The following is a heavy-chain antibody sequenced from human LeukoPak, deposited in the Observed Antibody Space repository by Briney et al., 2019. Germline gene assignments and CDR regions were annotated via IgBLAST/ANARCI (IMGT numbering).Heavy chain of an antibody. V-gene: IGHV3-53*01. D-gene: IGHD4-17*01. CDR3: ARRAGEYSHPYDY. Sequence: PGGSLRLSCAASGFSFSSYPMNWVRQAPGKGLEWVSFIYSGGNTHYSDSVKGRFTISRDNSKNTLYLQMNSLRAEDTAVYYCARRAGEYSHPYDYWGQGTLVTVSS. J-gene: IGHJ4*02. CDR2: IYSGGNT. CDR1: GFSFSSYP.